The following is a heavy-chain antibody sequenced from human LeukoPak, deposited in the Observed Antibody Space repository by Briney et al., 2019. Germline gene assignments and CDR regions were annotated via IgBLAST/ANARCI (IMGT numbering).Heavy chain of an antibody. Sequence: PGRSLRLSCAASGFTFSSYAMHWVRQAPGKGLEWVAVRSYDGSNKYYADSVEGRFTISRDNSKNTLHLQMNSLRAEDTAVYYCARDTTVTDYYYYGMDVWGQGTTVTVSS. CDR3: ARDTTVTDYYYYGMDV. D-gene: IGHD4-11*01. J-gene: IGHJ6*02. CDR1: GFTFSSYA. CDR2: RSYDGSNK. V-gene: IGHV3-30*04.